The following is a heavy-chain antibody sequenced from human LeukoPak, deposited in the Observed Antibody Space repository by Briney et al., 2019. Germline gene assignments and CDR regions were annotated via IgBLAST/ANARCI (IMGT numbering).Heavy chain of an antibody. D-gene: IGHD5-18*01. Sequence: PGGSLRLSCAASGFTFSSYGMHWVRQAPGKGLEWLTFIRYDGTEQYYPDSVKGRFTVSRDNSKNTLYLQMNSLGAEDTAIYYCAKGYSYGFDYWGRGILVTVSS. CDR1: GFTFSSYG. J-gene: IGHJ4*02. V-gene: IGHV3-30*02. CDR3: AKGYSYGFDY. CDR2: IRYDGTEQ.